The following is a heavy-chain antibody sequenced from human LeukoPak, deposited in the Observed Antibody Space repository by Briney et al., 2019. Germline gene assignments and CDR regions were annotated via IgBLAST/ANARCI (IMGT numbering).Heavy chain of an antibody. CDR2: ISSSGSTI. Sequence: GGSLKLSCAASGFTFSDYYMSWIRQAPGKGLEGVSYISSSGSTIYYADSVKGRFTISRDNAKNSLYLQMNSLRAEDTAVYYCAREYCSGGSCYNAYFDYWGQGTLVTVSS. D-gene: IGHD2-15*01. J-gene: IGHJ4*02. CDR3: AREYCSGGSCYNAYFDY. V-gene: IGHV3-11*01. CDR1: GFTFSDYY.